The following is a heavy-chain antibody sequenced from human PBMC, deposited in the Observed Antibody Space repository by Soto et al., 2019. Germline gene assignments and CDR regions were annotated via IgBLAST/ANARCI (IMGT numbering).Heavy chain of an antibody. CDR3: AKFRGPSYSYYSMDV. V-gene: IGHV3-21*04. CDR2: ISSTSGYI. J-gene: IGHJ6*03. Sequence: EVQLVESGGGLVKPGGSLRLSCAASGFPFISYSLNWVRQAPGKGLEWVSSISSTSGYIYYADSVKGRFTISRDNAENSVFLQMTSLRAEDTALYYCAKFRGPSYSYYSMDVWGKGTTVTVSS. CDR1: GFPFISYS. D-gene: IGHD3-16*01.